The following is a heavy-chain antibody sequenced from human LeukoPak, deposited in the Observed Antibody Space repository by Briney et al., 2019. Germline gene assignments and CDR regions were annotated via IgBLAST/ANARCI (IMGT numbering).Heavy chain of an antibody. Sequence: GGSLRLSCAASGLTFSNFAMSWVRQAPGKGLEWVSAICGSGDTTYFADSVKRRFTISRDNFKNTPYVQMNSLRVEDTAVYYCAKGHSAHGTGFDCWDQGTLVIVSS. V-gene: IGHV3-23*01. CDR3: AKGHSAHGTGFDC. J-gene: IGHJ4*02. CDR1: GLTFSNFA. D-gene: IGHD1-1*01. CDR2: ICGSGDTT.